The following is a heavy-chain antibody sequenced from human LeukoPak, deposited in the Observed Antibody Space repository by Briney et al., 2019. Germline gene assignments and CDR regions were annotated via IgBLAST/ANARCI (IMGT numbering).Heavy chain of an antibody. CDR1: EFSVGSNY. Sequence: PGGSLRLSCAASEFSVGSNYMTWVRQAPGKGLEWVSLIYSGGSTYYADSVKGRFTISRDNSKNTLYLQMNSLRAEDTAVYYCARGSGYDSIDYWGQGTLVTVSS. D-gene: IGHD5-12*01. CDR3: ARGSGYDSIDY. J-gene: IGHJ4*02. V-gene: IGHV3-66*01. CDR2: IYSGGST.